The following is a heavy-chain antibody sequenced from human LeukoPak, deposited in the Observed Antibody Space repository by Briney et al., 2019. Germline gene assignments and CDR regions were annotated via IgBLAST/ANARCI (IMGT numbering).Heavy chain of an antibody. J-gene: IGHJ6*02. CDR2: ISYEGSNK. CDR3: ARDLYYYGSGSFGKYYYYGMDV. V-gene: IGHV3-30-3*01. D-gene: IGHD3-10*01. CDR1: GFTFSSYA. Sequence: PGRSLRLSCAASGFTFSSYAMHWVRQAPGKGLEWVAVISYEGSNKYYADSVKGRFTISRDNSKNTLYLQMNSLRAEDTAVYYCARDLYYYGSGSFGKYYYYGMDVWGQGTTVTVSS.